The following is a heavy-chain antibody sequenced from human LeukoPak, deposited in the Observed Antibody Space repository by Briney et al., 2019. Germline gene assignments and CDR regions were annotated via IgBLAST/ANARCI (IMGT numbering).Heavy chain of an antibody. CDR1: GYTFTGYY. Sequence: ASLKVSCKASGYTFTGYYMHWVRQAPGQGLEWMGWINPNSGGTNYAQKLQGRVTMTTDTSTSTAYMELRSLRSDDTAVYYCARDDGSGSYYNVWGQGTLVTVSS. CDR3: ARDDGSGSYYNV. V-gene: IGHV1-2*02. J-gene: IGHJ4*02. CDR2: INPNSGGT. D-gene: IGHD3-10*01.